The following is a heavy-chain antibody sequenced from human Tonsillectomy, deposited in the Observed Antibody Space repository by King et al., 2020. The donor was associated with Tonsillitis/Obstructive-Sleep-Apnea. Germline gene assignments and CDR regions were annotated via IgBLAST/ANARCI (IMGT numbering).Heavy chain of an antibody. J-gene: IGHJ4*02. CDR1: GGSFSGYY. CDR3: ARGLPPYYYGSGSSSNDY. D-gene: IGHD3-10*01. Sequence: VQLPQWGAGLLKPSETLSLTCAVYGGSFSGYYWSWIRQPPGKGLEWIGEINHSGSTNYNPSLKSRVTISVDTSKNQFSLKLSSVTAADTAVYYCARGLPPYYYGSGSSSNDYWGQGTLVTVSS. CDR2: INHSGST. V-gene: IGHV4-34*01.